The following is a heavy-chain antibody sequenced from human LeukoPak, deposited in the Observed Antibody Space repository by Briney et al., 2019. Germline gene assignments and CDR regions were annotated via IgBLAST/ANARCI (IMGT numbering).Heavy chain of an antibody. CDR2: IYSDGTT. CDR1: GFTVSNNY. J-gene: IGHJ4*02. Sequence: GGSLRLSCAASGFTVSNNYMSWVRQAPGKKLEWISDIYSDGTTFYADSVKGRFTISRDKSKNTLFLEVSSLRAEDTAVYYCARNLDTAMATSFDCWGQGTLVTVSS. CDR3: ARNLDTAMATSFDC. D-gene: IGHD5-18*01. V-gene: IGHV3-53*01.